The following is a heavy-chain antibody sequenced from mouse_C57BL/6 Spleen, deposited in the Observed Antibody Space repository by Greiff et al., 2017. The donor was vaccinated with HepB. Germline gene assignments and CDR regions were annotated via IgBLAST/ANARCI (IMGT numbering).Heavy chain of an antibody. CDR1: GYTFTSYW. CDR2: IHPNSGST. CDR3: SRSDYYGS. V-gene: IGHV1-64*01. J-gene: IGHJ2*01. Sequence: VQLQQPGAELVKPGASVKLSCKASGYTFTSYWMHWVKQRPGQGLEWIGMIHPNSGSTNYNEKFKSKATLTVDKSSSTAYMQISSLTSEDSAVYYCSRSDYYGSWGQGTTLTVSS. D-gene: IGHD1-1*01.